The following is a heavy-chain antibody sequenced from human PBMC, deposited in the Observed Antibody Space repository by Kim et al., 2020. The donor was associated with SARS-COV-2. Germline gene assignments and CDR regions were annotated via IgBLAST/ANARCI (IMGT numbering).Heavy chain of an antibody. J-gene: IGHJ4*02. CDR3: ASALGH. D-gene: IGHD3-16*02. V-gene: IGHV4-4*07. CDR2: YTSGRT. Sequence: YTSGRTNYDPTLQSRVTMSVDMSKNQFSQKLGSVTAADTAVYYCASALGHWGQGTLVTVSS.